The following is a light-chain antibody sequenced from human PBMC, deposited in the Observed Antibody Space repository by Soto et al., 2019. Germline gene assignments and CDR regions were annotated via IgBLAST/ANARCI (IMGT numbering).Light chain of an antibody. CDR1: QSVGGD. J-gene: IGKJ5*01. Sequence: VMTQSPATLSLSPGSRAPLSCRASQSVGGDVAWYQQKPGQAPRLLIFGASTRATAVPARFSGSGSGTEFTLTISSLQSEDFAVYYCQQYHNWPITFGQGTRLEIK. CDR2: GAS. V-gene: IGKV3-15*01. CDR3: QQYHNWPIT.